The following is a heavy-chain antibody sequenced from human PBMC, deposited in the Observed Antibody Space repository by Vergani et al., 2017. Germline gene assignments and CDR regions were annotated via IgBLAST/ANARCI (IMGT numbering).Heavy chain of an antibody. Sequence: VQLVESGGGVVQPGRSLRLSCAASGFTFSSYAMHWVRQAPGKGLEWVSYISSSGSTIYYADSVKGRFTISRDNAKNSLYLQMNSLRAEDTAVYYCARGSYSAQFDYWGQGTLVTVSS. J-gene: IGHJ4*02. CDR1: GFTFSSYA. CDR3: ARGSYSAQFDY. D-gene: IGHD1-26*01. V-gene: IGHV3-48*04. CDR2: ISSSGSTI.